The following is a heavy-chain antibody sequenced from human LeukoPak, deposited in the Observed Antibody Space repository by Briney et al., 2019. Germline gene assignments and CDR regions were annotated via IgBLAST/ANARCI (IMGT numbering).Heavy chain of an antibody. V-gene: IGHV4-39*01. D-gene: IGHD3-10*01. CDR3: ASVTSPQAYWFGELLKGYFDY. J-gene: IGHJ4*02. CDR2: IYYSGST. Sequence: SETLSLTCTVSGGSISSSSYYWGWIRQPPGKGLEWIGSIYYSGSTYYHPSLKSRVTISVDTSKNQFSLKLSSVTAADTAVYYCASVTSPQAYWFGELLKGYFDYWGQGTLVTVSS. CDR1: GGSISSSSYY.